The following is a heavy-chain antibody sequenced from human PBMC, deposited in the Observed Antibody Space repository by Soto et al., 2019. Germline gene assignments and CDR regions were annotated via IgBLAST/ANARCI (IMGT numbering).Heavy chain of an antibody. CDR2: ISYDGTNK. V-gene: IGHV3-30*18. CDR3: AKLDYYDSSGYYRTFDY. D-gene: IGHD3-22*01. J-gene: IGHJ4*02. Sequence: PVGSLRLSCAASGFTFSSFGMHWVRQPPGKGLEWVAVISYDGTNKDYADAVKGRFTISRDNSKNTLYLQMNSLRAEDTAVYYCAKLDYYDSSGYYRTFDYWGQGTMVTVSS. CDR1: GFTFSSFG.